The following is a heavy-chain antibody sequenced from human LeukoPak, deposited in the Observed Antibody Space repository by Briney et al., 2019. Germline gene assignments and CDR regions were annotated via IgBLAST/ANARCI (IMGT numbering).Heavy chain of an antibody. CDR3: ARGHYQIEL. J-gene: IGHJ4*02. CDR1: GFTFSSYW. D-gene: IGHD3-10*01. V-gene: IGHV3-7*01. CDR2: IKLDGSEK. Sequence: GGSLRLSCAASGFTFSSYWMSWVRQAPGKGLEWVATIKLDGSEKYYVDSVKGRFTISRDNVRNSLFLQMNSLRTEDTSVYYCARGHYQIELWGQGTLVTVSS.